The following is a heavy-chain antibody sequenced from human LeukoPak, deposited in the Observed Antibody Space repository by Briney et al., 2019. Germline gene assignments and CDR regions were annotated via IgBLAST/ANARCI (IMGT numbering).Heavy chain of an antibody. CDR2: ISTSRDQ. Sequence: GGSLRLSCAASGFTFSSYWMSWVRQAPGKGLEWVSCISTSRDQYHADSVKGRFTVSRDNAESSVYLQMNSLRAEDTAVYYCAKDTRGIAVAGLDYWGQGTLVTVSS. D-gene: IGHD6-19*01. CDR3: AKDTRGIAVAGLDY. V-gene: IGHV3-21*06. J-gene: IGHJ4*02. CDR1: GFTFSSYW.